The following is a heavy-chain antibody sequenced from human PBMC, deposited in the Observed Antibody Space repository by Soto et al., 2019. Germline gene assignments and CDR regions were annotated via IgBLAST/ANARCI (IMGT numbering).Heavy chain of an antibody. V-gene: IGHV3-21*01. CDR3: ASGQQQLASASI. D-gene: IGHD6-13*01. J-gene: IGHJ4*02. Sequence: PGGSLLLSSSASGFPFSSYAMNWVRQAPGKGLEWVSSISSSSSYIYYADSVKGRFTISRDNAKNSLYLQMNSLRAEDTAVYYCASGQQQLASASIWGQGTLVTVSS. CDR1: GFPFSSYA. CDR2: ISSSSSYI.